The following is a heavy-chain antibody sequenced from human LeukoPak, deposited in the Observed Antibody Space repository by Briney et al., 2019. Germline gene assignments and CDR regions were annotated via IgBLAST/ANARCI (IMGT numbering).Heavy chain of an antibody. V-gene: IGHV5-51*01. Sequence: GESLKISCQGSGYSFTNYWIDWVRQMPGKGLQWMGGIYPGDSDTTYSPSFQGQFTISVDKSISTAYLQWSSLKASDTAMYYCARRLIHAFDIWGQGTMVTVSS. D-gene: IGHD3-22*01. CDR2: IYPGDSDT. J-gene: IGHJ3*02. CDR1: GYSFTNYW. CDR3: ARRLIHAFDI.